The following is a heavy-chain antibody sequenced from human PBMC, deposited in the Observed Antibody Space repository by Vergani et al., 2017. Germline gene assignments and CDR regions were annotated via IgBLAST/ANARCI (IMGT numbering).Heavy chain of an antibody. V-gene: IGHV3-11*04. J-gene: IGHJ4*02. CDR1: GFNFSDYY. CDR3: ARERKSYYYDSSGYPKDGTYFDY. Sequence: QVQLVESGGGLVKPGGSLRLSCAASGFNFSDYYMSWIRQAPGQGLEWVSYISSSGSTIYYADSVKGRFTISRDNAKNSLYLQMNSLRAEDTAVYYCARERKSYYYDSSGYPKDGTYFDYWGQGTLVTVSS. D-gene: IGHD3-22*01. CDR2: ISSSGSTI.